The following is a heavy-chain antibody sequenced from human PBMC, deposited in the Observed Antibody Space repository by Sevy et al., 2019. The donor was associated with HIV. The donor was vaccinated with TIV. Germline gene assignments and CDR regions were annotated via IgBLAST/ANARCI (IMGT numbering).Heavy chain of an antibody. V-gene: IGHV3-9*01. D-gene: IGHD6-19*01. J-gene: IGHJ4*02. Sequence: GGSLRLSCAASGFTFDDYAMHWVRQAPGKGLEWVSGISWNSGSIGYADSVKGRFTISRDNAKNSLYLQMKSLRAEDTALYYCAKLGRFSYSSGWYYFDYWGQGTLVTVSS. CDR3: AKLGRFSYSSGWYYFDY. CDR1: GFTFDDYA. CDR2: ISWNSGSI.